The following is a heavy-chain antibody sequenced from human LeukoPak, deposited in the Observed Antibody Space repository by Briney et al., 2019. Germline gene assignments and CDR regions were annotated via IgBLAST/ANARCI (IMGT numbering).Heavy chain of an antibody. J-gene: IGHJ4*02. D-gene: IGHD3-10*02. V-gene: IGHV3-48*03. CDR3: ARVFGELTYDS. Sequence: SVKGRFTISRDNAKNSLSLQMNSLRAEDTAVYYCARVFGELTYDSWGQGTLVTVSS.